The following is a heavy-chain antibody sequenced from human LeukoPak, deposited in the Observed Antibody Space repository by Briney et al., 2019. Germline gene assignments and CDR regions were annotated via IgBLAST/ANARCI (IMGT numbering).Heavy chain of an antibody. Sequence: SETLCLTCTVSGGSISSSSYYWGWLRQPPGKGLEWIGSIYYSGSTYYNPSLKSRVTISVDTSKNQFSLKLSSVTAADTAVYYCARHFYYGSGSYYNPFHYYYMDVWGKGTTVTVSS. CDR2: IYYSGST. CDR3: ARHFYYGSGSYYNPFHYYYMDV. CDR1: GGSISSSSYY. V-gene: IGHV4-39*01. J-gene: IGHJ6*03. D-gene: IGHD3-10*01.